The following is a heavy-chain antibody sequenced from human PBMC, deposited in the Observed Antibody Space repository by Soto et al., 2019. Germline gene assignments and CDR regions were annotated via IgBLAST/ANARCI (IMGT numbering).Heavy chain of an antibody. CDR1: GFTFSRYW. V-gene: IGHV3-7*01. Sequence: EVQLVESGGGLVQPGGSLRLSCGASGFTFSRYWMNWVRQAPGKGLEWVANIKQDGSQKHYMDSVKGRFTISRDNANKSLYLQMNSLRAEDSAVYCCARDGYSTGSFDYWGQGTLVTVSS. D-gene: IGHD4-4*01. CDR3: ARDGYSTGSFDY. J-gene: IGHJ4*02. CDR2: IKQDGSQK.